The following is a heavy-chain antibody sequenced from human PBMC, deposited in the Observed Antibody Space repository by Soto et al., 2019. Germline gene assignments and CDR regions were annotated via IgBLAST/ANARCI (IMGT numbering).Heavy chain of an antibody. CDR1: GGSISTSRNF. CDR3: VRGDTYVYYMDV. J-gene: IGHJ6*03. D-gene: IGHD5-18*01. Sequence: QFHLQESGPGLVKPAETLSLTCSVSGGSISTSRNFWGWIRQPPGKGLEWIGSMYYSGSTYYNPSLKSRLTISADTSKNQFSLNLNSVTAADTAMYYCVRGDTYVYYMDVWGTGTTVTVSS. V-gene: IGHV4-39*01. CDR2: MYYSGST.